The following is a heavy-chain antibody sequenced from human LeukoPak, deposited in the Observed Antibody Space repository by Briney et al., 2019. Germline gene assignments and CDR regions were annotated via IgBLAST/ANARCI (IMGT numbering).Heavy chain of an antibody. J-gene: IGHJ6*02. Sequence: GASVKVSCKASGYTFTGYYMHWVRQAPGQGLEWMGWINPNSGGTNYAQKFQGWVTMTRDTSISTAYMELSRLRSDDTAVYYCARGYGSGSYSYYYGMDVWGQGTTVAVSS. V-gene: IGHV1-2*04. CDR2: INPNSGGT. D-gene: IGHD3-10*01. CDR1: GYTFTGYY. CDR3: ARGYGSGSYSYYYGMDV.